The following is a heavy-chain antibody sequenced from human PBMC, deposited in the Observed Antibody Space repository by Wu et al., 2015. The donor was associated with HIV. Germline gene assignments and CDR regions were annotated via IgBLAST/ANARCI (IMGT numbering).Heavy chain of an antibody. CDR1: GDGFTSYA. CDR2: INPLFGTT. D-gene: IGHD5-12*01. Sequence: QAQLVQFGDEVKKPGSSVKVTCKASGDGFTSYAVSWVRQAPGQGLEWMGGINPLFGTTKHVQRFQDRVTFSTDESKRTVYMELSSLRNEDTAVYYCARNTDSVATSLYSLGVWGQGP. J-gene: IGHJ6*02. CDR3: ARNTDSVATSLYSLGV. V-gene: IGHV1-69*05.